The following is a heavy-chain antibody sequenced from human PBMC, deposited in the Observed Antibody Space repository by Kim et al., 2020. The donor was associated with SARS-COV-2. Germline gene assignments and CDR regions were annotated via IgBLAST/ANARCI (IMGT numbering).Heavy chain of an antibody. Sequence: ASVKVSCKASGYTFTSYGISWVRQAPGQGLEWMGWISAYNGNTNYAQKLQGRVTMTTDTSTSTAYMELRSLRSDDTAVYYCARERKKISGLTAIDYWGQGTLVTVSS. J-gene: IGHJ4*02. CDR1: GYTFTSYG. CDR3: ARERKKISGLTAIDY. D-gene: IGHD5-12*01. V-gene: IGHV1-18*01. CDR2: ISAYNGNT.